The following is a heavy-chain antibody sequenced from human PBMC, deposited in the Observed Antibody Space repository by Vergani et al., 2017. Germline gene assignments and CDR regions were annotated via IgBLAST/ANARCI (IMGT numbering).Heavy chain of an antibody. J-gene: IGHJ3*02. D-gene: IGHD2-15*01. CDR2: IWYDGSNK. V-gene: IGHV3-30*19. CDR1: GFTFSSYG. Sequence: QVQLVESGGGVVQPGRSLRLSCAASGFTFSSYGMHWVRQAPGKGLEWVAVIWYDGSNKYYADSVKGRFTISRDNSKNTLYLQMNSLRAEDTAVYYCARSYCSGGSCYGAFDIWGQGTMVTVSS. CDR3: ARSYCSGGSCYGAFDI.